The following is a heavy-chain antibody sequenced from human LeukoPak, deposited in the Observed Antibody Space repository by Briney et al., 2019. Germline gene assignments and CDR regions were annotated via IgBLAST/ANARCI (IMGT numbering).Heavy chain of an antibody. Sequence: TGGSLRLSCAASGFTFSSYGMHWVRQAPGKGLEWVAVISYGGSNKYYADSVKGRFAISRDNSKNTLYLQMNSLRAEDTAVYYCAKGCSSTSCFDYWGQGTLVTVSS. CDR1: GFTFSSYG. V-gene: IGHV3-30*18. J-gene: IGHJ4*02. CDR3: AKGCSSTSCFDY. CDR2: ISYGGSNK. D-gene: IGHD2-2*01.